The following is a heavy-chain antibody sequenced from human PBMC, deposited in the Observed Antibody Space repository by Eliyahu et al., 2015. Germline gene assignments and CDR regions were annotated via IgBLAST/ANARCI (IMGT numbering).Heavy chain of an antibody. J-gene: IGHJ4*02. D-gene: IGHD6-6*01. Sequence: EVQLVXSGGGLVKPGGSLRLSXAASGFXFXSYSXXWLRQAPGKGLEWVXSISSTSIHIYYADSVRGQFTISRDNAKQSLYLQMDSLRADDTAVYYCAASSSSPNKYYFDYWGQGTLVTVSS. V-gene: IGHV3-21*01. CDR3: AASSSSPNKYYFDY. CDR2: ISSTSIHI. CDR1: GFXFXSYS.